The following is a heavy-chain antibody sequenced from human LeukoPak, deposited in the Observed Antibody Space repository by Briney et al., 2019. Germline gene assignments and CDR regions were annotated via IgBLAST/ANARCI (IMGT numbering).Heavy chain of an antibody. Sequence: PGGSLRLSCAASGFTFSGSAMHWVRQASGKGLEWIGRIRSKANSYVTAYAASVTGRFTISRDDSRNTAYLQMHSLSTEDTAVYYCTRHSDTYCSRANCYVGNFYGLDVWGQGTRVTVSS. V-gene: IGHV3-73*01. CDR2: IRSKANSYVT. D-gene: IGHD2-2*01. CDR3: TRHSDTYCSRANCYVGNFYGLDV. CDR1: GFTFSGSA. J-gene: IGHJ6*02.